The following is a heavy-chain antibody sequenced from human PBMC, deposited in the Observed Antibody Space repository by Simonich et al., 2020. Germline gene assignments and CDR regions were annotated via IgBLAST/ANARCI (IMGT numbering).Heavy chain of an antibody. CDR3: ARGLRVAAAGTAFQH. D-gene: IGHD6-13*01. CDR1: GGSFSGYY. V-gene: IGHV4-34*01. Sequence: QVQLQQWGAGLLKPSETLSLTCAVYGGSFSGYYWSWIRQPPGKGLEWIGEINHSGSTNYNASPKSRVTISVDTSKNQFSLKLSSVTAADTAVYYCARGLRVAAAGTAFQHWGQGTLVTVSS. CDR2: INHSGST. J-gene: IGHJ1*01.